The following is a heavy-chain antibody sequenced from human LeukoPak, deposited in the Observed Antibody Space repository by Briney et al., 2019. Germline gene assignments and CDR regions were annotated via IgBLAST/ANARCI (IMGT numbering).Heavy chain of an antibody. Sequence: PGRSLRLSCAASGFTFSSYGMHWVRQAPGKGLEWVAVIWYDGSNKYYADSVKGRFTISRDNSKNTLYLQMNSLRAEDTAVYYCATSPARDNYYDSSGVLIRYNDYWGQGTLVTVSS. CDR2: IWYDGSNK. CDR3: ATSPARDNYYDSSGVLIRYNDY. D-gene: IGHD3-22*01. CDR1: GFTFSSYG. J-gene: IGHJ4*02. V-gene: IGHV3-33*01.